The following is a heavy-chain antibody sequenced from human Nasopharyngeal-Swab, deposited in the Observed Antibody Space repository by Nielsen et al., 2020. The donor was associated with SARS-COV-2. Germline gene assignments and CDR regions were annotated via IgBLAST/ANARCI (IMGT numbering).Heavy chain of an antibody. V-gene: IGHV3-74*01. Sequence: VRQMPGKGLVWVSHIDVGGISTNYADSVQGRFTISRDNAKNTLSLQMNSLRDEDSAIYYCTRGGFSHSMDVWGQGTTVTVS. CDR2: IDVGGIST. J-gene: IGHJ6*02. CDR3: TRGGFSHSMDV. D-gene: IGHD3-10*01.